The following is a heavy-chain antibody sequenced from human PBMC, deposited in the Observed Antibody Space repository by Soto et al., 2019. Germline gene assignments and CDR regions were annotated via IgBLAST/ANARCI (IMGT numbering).Heavy chain of an antibody. V-gene: IGHV1-69*13. CDR2: IIPIFGTA. D-gene: IGHD6-13*01. CDR1: GGTFSSYA. J-gene: IGHJ6*02. Sequence: ASVKVSCKASGGTFSSYAISWVRQAPGQGLEWMGGIIPIFGTANYAQKFQGRVTITADESTSTAYMELSSLRSEDTAVYYCARYSSSWYGSDYYYYGMDVWGQGTTVTVSS. CDR3: ARYSSSWYGSDYYYYGMDV.